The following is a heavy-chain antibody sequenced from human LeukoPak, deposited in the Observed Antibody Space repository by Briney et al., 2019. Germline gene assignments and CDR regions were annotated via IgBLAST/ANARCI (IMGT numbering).Heavy chain of an antibody. CDR1: GGSFRGYY. D-gene: IGHD6-13*01. CDR2: INHSGST. J-gene: IGHJ4*02. CDR3: ARLQLRVAARHRPAPTWVIDY. Sequence: SETLSLTCAVYGGSFRGYYWSWIRQPPGKGLEWIGEINHSGSTNYNPSLKSRVTISVDTSKNQFSLKLSSVTAADTAVYYCARLQLRVAARHRPAPTWVIDYWGEGTLVTVSS. V-gene: IGHV4-34*01.